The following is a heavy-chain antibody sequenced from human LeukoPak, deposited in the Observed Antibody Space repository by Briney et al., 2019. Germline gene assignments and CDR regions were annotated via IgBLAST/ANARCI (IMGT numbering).Heavy chain of an antibody. CDR3: AKDMSAGVIAVAGTGFDY. J-gene: IGHJ4*02. Sequence: GGSLRLSCAASGFTFDDYAMHWVRQAPGKGLEWVSGINWNSNSIGYADSVKGRFTISRDNAKNSLYLQMNSLRAEDTALYYCAKDMSAGVIAVAGTGFDYWGQGTLVTVSS. CDR2: INWNSNSI. V-gene: IGHV3-9*01. CDR1: GFTFDDYA. D-gene: IGHD6-19*01.